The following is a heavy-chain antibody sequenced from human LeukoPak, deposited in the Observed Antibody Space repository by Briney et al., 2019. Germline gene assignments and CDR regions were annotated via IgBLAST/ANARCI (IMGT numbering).Heavy chain of an antibody. Sequence: ASVKVSGKTSGYTFTSYYMHWVRQAPGQGLEWMGIINPSGGSTSYAQKFQGRVTMSRDMSTSTVYMELSSLRSEDTAVYYCARDCSSTSCVGRFDYWGQGTLVTVSS. CDR2: INPSGGST. J-gene: IGHJ4*02. V-gene: IGHV1-46*01. CDR3: ARDCSSTSCVGRFDY. D-gene: IGHD2-2*01. CDR1: GYTFTSYY.